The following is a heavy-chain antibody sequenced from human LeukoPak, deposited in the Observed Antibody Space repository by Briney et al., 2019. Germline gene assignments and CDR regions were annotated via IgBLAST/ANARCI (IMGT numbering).Heavy chain of an antibody. CDR1: GFTFSSYW. CDR2: IKQDGSEK. J-gene: IGHJ4*02. CDR3: AREGGSSSWYDY. Sequence: GGSLRLSCAASGFTFSSYWMSWVRQAPGKGLEWVANIKQDGSEKYYVDSVKGRFTISRDNAKNSLYLQMNSLRSEDTALYYCAREGGSSSWYDYWGQGTLVTVSS. D-gene: IGHD6-13*01. V-gene: IGHV3-7*03.